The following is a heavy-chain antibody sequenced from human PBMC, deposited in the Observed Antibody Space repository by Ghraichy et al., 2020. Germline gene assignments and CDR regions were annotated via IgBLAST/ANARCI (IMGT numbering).Heavy chain of an antibody. J-gene: IGHJ4*02. CDR2: IKQDGSAK. Sequence: LSLTCAASGFTFSNYWMSWVRQAPGKGLEWVANIKQDGSAKYYVDSVKGRFTISRDNAKNSLYLQMNSLRAEDTAVYYCARGTWELLHYFDYWGQGTLVTVSS. V-gene: IGHV3-7*03. D-gene: IGHD1-26*01. CDR3: ARGTWELLHYFDY. CDR1: GFTFSNYW.